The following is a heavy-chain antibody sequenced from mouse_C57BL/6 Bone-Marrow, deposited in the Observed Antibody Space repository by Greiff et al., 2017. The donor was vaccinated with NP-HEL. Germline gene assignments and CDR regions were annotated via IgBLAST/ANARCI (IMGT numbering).Heavy chain of an antibody. D-gene: IGHD1-1*01. V-gene: IGHV1-76*01. CDR2: IYPGSGNT. CDR1: GYTFTDYY. CDR3: ANTVYAMDY. J-gene: IGHJ4*01. Sequence: LQQSGAELVRPGASVKLSCKASGYTFTDYYINWVKQRPGQGLEWIARIYPGSGNTYYNEKFKGKATLTAEKSSSTAYMQLSSLTSEDSAVYFCANTVYAMDYWGQGTSVTVSS.